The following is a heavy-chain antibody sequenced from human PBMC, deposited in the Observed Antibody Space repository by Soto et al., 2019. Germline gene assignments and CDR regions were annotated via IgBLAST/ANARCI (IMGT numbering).Heavy chain of an antibody. V-gene: IGHV4-31*03. CDR1: GGSISSGGYY. CDR3: ASFQSGGDCYALDY. D-gene: IGHD2-21*02. J-gene: IGHJ4*02. CDR2: IYYSGST. Sequence: QVQLQESGPGLVKPSQTLSLTCTVSGGSISSGGYYWSWIRQHPGKGLEWIGYIYYSGSTYYNPSLKSRVTXXVXTXXNQFSLKLSSVTAADTAVYYCASFQSGGDCYALDYWGQGTLVTVSS.